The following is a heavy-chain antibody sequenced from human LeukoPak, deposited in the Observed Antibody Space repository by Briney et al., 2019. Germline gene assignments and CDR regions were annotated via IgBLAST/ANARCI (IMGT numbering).Heavy chain of an antibody. CDR1: GYTFTGYY. CDR3: ARLRDYYDSSGYLEY. D-gene: IGHD3-22*01. J-gene: IGHJ4*02. Sequence: ASVKVSCKASGYTFTGYYMHWVRQAPGQGLEWMGWINPNSGGTNYAQKFRGRVTMTRDTSISTAYMELSRLRSDDTAVYYCARLRDYYDSSGYLEYWGQGTLVTVSS. V-gene: IGHV1-2*02. CDR2: INPNSGGT.